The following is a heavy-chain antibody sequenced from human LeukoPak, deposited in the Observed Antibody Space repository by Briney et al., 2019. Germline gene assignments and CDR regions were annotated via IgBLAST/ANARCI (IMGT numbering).Heavy chain of an antibody. Sequence: SETLSLTCTFSGGSISSYYWSWIRQPPGKGLEWIGYLYYSGSTNYNPSLKSRASISVDTSKNQFSLKLSSVTAADTAVYYCARAGFTMVRGVIGWFDPWGQGTLVTVSS. CDR2: LYYSGST. J-gene: IGHJ5*02. D-gene: IGHD3-10*01. V-gene: IGHV4-59*01. CDR1: GGSISSYY. CDR3: ARAGFTMVRGVIGWFDP.